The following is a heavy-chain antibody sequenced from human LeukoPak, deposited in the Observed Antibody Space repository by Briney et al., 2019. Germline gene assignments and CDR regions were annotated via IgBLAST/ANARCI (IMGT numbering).Heavy chain of an antibody. D-gene: IGHD6-13*01. V-gene: IGHV1-69*06. CDR2: IIPIFGTA. CDR1: GGTFSSYA. J-gene: IGHJ1*01. Sequence: GSSVKVSCKASGGTFSSYAISWVRQAPGQGLEWMGGIIPIFGTANYAQKFQGGVTITADKSASTAYMELSSLRSEDTAVYYCAGGPLPAAGEYFQHWGQGTLVTVSS. CDR3: AGGPLPAAGEYFQH.